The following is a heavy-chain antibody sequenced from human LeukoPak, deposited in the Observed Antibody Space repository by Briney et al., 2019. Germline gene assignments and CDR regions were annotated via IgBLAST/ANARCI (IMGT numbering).Heavy chain of an antibody. J-gene: IGHJ5*02. CDR3: ARDLRYPFGGFDP. V-gene: IGHV1-2*02. Sequence: ASVKVSCKASGYTFTGYYMHWVRQAPGQGLGWMGWINPNSGGTNYAQKFQGRVTMTRDTSISTAYMELSRLRSDDTAVYYCARDLRYPFGGFDPWGQGTLVTVSS. CDR1: GYTFTGYY. D-gene: IGHD3-9*01. CDR2: INPNSGGT.